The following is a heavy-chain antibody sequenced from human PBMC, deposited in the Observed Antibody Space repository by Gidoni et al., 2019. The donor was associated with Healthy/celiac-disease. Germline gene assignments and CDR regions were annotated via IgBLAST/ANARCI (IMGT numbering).Heavy chain of an antibody. V-gene: IGHV3-72*01. CDR1: GFTFSDHY. CDR3: ARTGTIFGVGTGYFDY. J-gene: IGHJ4*02. Sequence: EVQLVESGGGLVQPGGSLRLSCAASGFTFSDHYMDWVRQAPGKGLEWVGRTRNKANSYTTEYAASVKGRFTFSRDDSKNSLYLQMNSLKTEDTAVYYCARTGTIFGVGTGYFDYWGQGTLVTVSS. D-gene: IGHD3-3*01. CDR2: TRNKANSYTT.